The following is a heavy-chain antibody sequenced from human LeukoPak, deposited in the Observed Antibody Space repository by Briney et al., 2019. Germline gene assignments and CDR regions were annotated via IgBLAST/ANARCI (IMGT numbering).Heavy chain of an antibody. CDR1: GGSISSGSYY. J-gene: IGHJ5*02. Sequence: PSETLSLTCTVSGGSISSGSYYWSWIRQPAGKGLEWIGRIYTSGSTNYNPSLKSRVTISVDTSKNQFSLKLSSVTAADTAVYYCARTPVLWFGERAYSPDYNWFDPWGQGTLVTVSS. D-gene: IGHD3-10*01. V-gene: IGHV4-61*02. CDR2: IYTSGST. CDR3: ARTPVLWFGERAYSPDYNWFDP.